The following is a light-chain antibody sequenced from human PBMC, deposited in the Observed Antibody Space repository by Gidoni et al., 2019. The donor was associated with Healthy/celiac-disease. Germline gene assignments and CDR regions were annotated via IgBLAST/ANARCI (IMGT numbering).Light chain of an antibody. V-gene: IGLV2-8*01. Sequence: QSALAQPPSASGSPGQSVTISCTGTSSDVGGYSHVSWYQQHPGKAPKLMIYEVSERPSGVPDRFSGSKSGSTASLTVSGLQAEDEAVYYCSSYAGSNNFVLFGGGTKLTVL. J-gene: IGLJ3*02. CDR2: EVS. CDR1: SSDVGGYSH. CDR3: SSYAGSNNFVL.